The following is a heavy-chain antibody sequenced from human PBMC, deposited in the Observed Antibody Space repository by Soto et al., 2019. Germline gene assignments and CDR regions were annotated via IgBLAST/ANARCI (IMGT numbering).Heavy chain of an antibody. CDR1: GGSFSGYY. Sequence: PSETLSLTCAVYGGSFSGYYLSWIRQPPEKGLEWIGEINHRGNTKYNSSLKSRLTISVDTSKNQFSLNLSSVTAADTAVYYCARGQDFWSGYPFDYWGQGTPVTVSS. V-gene: IGHV4-34*01. CDR2: INHRGNT. D-gene: IGHD3-3*01. J-gene: IGHJ4*02. CDR3: ARGQDFWSGYPFDY.